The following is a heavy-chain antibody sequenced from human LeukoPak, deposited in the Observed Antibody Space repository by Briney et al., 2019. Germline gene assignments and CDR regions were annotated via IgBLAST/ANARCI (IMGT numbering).Heavy chain of an antibody. CDR2: IYYSGVT. J-gene: IGHJ4*02. V-gene: IGHV4-39*07. Sequence: PSETLSLTCTVSGGSTSSSYYYWAWIRQPPGKGLECIGSIYYSGVTHYNPSLKSRVTISLDTSKNRFSLQLYSVTDADTALYFCARRARSFFYGSGSYKSPLYYFDSWGQGTLVTVSS. D-gene: IGHD3-10*01. CDR3: ARRARSFFYGSGSYKSPLYYFDS. CDR1: GGSTSSSYYY.